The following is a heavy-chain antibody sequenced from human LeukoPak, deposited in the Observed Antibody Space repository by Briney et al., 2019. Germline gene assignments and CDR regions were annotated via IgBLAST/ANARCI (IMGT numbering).Heavy chain of an antibody. Sequence: GGSLRLSCAASGFTFSDYYMSWIRQAPGKGLEWVSYISSSGSTIYYADSVKGRFTISRDNAKNSLYLQMNSLRAEDTAVYYCAKLLHDSSGYYDDYFDYWGQGTLVTVSS. V-gene: IGHV3-11*01. D-gene: IGHD3-22*01. CDR2: ISSSGSTI. J-gene: IGHJ4*02. CDR1: GFTFSDYY. CDR3: AKLLHDSSGYYDDYFDY.